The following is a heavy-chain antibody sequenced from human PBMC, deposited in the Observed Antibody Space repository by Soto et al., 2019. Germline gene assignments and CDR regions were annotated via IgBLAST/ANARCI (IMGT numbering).Heavy chain of an antibody. D-gene: IGHD1-26*01. Sequence: SETLSLTCTISSSTNYWGWIRQPPGKGLEWIGSIYYGESTYYNPSLKSRVTISVDMSKNQFSLKLSSVTAADTAVYYCARHGLSGSYGMDLWGQGTTVTVSS. CDR1: ISSSTNY. V-gene: IGHV4-39*01. CDR2: IYYGEST. CDR3: ARHGLSGSYGMDL. J-gene: IGHJ6*02.